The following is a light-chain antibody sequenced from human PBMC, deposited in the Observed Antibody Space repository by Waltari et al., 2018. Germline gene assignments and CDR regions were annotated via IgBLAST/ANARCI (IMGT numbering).Light chain of an antibody. CDR1: QSLLHSNVYHY. V-gene: IGKV2-28*01. CDR2: LGS. J-gene: IGKJ1*01. Sequence: TQSPLSVPVTRGDPHYISYRTSQSLLHSNVYHYLDGYLQKPAQSPQLLIYLGSNRASWVPDRFRGSGSGTDFTLNSSRVEAEDVGVYYWMQTLETRKFGQGTKVE. CDR3: MQTLETRK.